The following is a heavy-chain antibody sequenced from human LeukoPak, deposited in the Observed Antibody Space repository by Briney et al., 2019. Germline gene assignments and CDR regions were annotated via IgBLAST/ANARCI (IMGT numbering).Heavy chain of an antibody. CDR3: AKWGIVVVPAASV. Sequence: PGGSLRLSCAASGITFSSYAMSWVRQAPGKGLEWVSGISGSGGSTYYADSVKGRFTISRDNSKNTLYLQMNSLRAEDTAVYYCAKWGIVVVPAASVWGQGTTDTVSS. CDR1: GITFSSYA. D-gene: IGHD2-2*01. J-gene: IGHJ6*02. V-gene: IGHV3-23*01. CDR2: ISGSGGST.